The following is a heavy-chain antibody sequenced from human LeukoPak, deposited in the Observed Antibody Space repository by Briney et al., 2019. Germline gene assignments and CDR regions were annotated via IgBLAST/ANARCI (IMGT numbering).Heavy chain of an antibody. CDR2: INHSGST. D-gene: IGHD6-6*01. CDR1: GGSFSGYY. J-gene: IGHJ4*02. CDR3: ARGVVKGRDSSSQIHFDY. V-gene: IGHV4-34*01. Sequence: PSETLSLTCAVYGGSFSGYYWSWIRQPPGKGLEWLGEINHSGSTNYNPSLKSRVTISVDTSKNQFSLKLSSVTAADTAVYYCARGVVKGRDSSSQIHFDYWGQGTLVTVSS.